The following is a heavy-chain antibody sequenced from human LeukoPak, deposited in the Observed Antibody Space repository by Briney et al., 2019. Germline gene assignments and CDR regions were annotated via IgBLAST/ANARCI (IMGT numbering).Heavy chain of an antibody. J-gene: IGHJ4*02. CDR2: IYSGGST. CDR1: GFIVSNNY. D-gene: IGHD2-2*02. CDR3: AKDLVVVPAAIGPFDY. V-gene: IGHV3-53*01. Sequence: PGGSLRLSCAASGFIVSNNYMNWVRQAPGKGLEWVSVIYSGGSTYYADSVKGRFTISRDNSKNTLYLQMNSLRAEDTAVYYCAKDLVVVPAAIGPFDYWGQGTLVTVSS.